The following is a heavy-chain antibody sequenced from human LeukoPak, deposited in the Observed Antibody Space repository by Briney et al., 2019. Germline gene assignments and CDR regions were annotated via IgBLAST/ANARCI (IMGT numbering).Heavy chain of an antibody. CDR3: ARAYSGYDRGDY. V-gene: IGHV4-4*02. Sequence: PSGTLSLTCAVSGGXISSSNCWSWVRQPPGKGLEWIGEIYHSGSTNYNPSLKSRVTISVDKSKNQFSLKLSSVTAADTAVYYCARAYSGYDRGDYWGQGTLVTVSS. J-gene: IGHJ4*02. CDR1: GGXISSSNC. CDR2: IYHSGST. D-gene: IGHD5-12*01.